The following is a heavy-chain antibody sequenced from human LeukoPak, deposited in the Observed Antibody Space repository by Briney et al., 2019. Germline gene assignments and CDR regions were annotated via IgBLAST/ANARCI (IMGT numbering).Heavy chain of an antibody. CDR1: GGSICSYY. CDR3: ARDSGTTGEVKFDP. J-gene: IGHJ5*02. D-gene: IGHD3-10*01. CDR2: IYTSGST. Sequence: SETLSLTCTVSGGSICSYYWSWIRQPAGKGLEWIGRIYTSGSTTYNPSLKSRVTMSVDTSKNQFSLKLSSVTAADTAVYYRARDSGTTGEVKFDPWGQGTLVTVSS. V-gene: IGHV4-4*07.